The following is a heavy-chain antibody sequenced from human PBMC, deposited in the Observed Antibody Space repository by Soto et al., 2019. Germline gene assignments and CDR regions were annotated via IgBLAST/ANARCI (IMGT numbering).Heavy chain of an antibody. CDR3: ARGDGLYGGNSPPFDY. D-gene: IGHD4-17*01. Sequence: NPSETLSLTCSVSGGSISGSYWSWIRQSPGKGLEWLGYVYYTGSTNYSPSLRSRVSISVDTSKNEFSLRLSSVTAADTAVYYCARGDGLYGGNSPPFDYWGQGTLVTVSS. CDR2: VYYTGST. CDR1: GGSISGSY. J-gene: IGHJ4*02. V-gene: IGHV4-59*01.